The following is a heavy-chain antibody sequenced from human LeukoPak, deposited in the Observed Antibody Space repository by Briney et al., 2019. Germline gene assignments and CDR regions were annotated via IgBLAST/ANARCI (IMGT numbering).Heavy chain of an antibody. CDR2: ISSSSSTI. CDR3: ARELNYYDSSGYPVYFDY. Sequence: GGSLRLSCAASGSTFSSYSMNWVRQAPGKGLEWVSYISSSSSTIYYADSVKGRFTISRDNAKNSLYLQMSSLRAEDTAVYYCARELNYYDSSGYPVYFDYWGQGTLVTVSS. CDR1: GSTFSSYS. J-gene: IGHJ4*02. D-gene: IGHD3-22*01. V-gene: IGHV3-48*01.